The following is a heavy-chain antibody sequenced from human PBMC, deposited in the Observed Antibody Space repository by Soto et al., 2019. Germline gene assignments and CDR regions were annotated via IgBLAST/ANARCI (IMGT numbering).Heavy chain of an antibody. CDR3: ARETYDILSGYYPSANWFDP. V-gene: IGHV4-59*01. CDR1: GGSISSYY. D-gene: IGHD3-9*01. CDR2: VYYSGGT. J-gene: IGHJ5*02. Sequence: QVQLQESGPGLVKPSETLSLTCTVSGGSISSYYWSWIRQPPGKGLEWIGYVYYSGGTNYNPSLKSRVTISVDTSKNQFSLKLCSVTAAHTAVYYCARETYDILSGYYPSANWFDPWGQGTLVTVSS.